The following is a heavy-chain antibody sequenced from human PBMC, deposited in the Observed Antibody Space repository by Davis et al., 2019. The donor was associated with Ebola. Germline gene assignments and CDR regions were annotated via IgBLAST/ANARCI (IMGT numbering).Heavy chain of an antibody. CDR2: INHSGST. D-gene: IGHD5-12*01. Sequence: MPSETLSLTCTVSGGSISSYYWSWIRQPPGKGLEWIGEINHSGSTNYNPSLKSRVTISVDTSKNQFSLKLISVTAADTAVYYCARGAGYSSFYWGQGTLVTVSS. CDR3: ARGAGYSSFY. J-gene: IGHJ4*02. V-gene: IGHV4-34*01. CDR1: GGSISSYY.